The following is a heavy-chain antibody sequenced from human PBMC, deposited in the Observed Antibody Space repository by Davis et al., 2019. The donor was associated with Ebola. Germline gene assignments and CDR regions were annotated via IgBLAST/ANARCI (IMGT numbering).Heavy chain of an antibody. CDR3: ARDRVQEVIIYYYFAMDV. CDR2: IRSKANSYAT. J-gene: IGHJ6*02. Sequence: GGSLRLSCAASGFTFSGSAMHWVRQASGKGLEWVGRIRSKANSYATAYAASVKGRFTISRDDSKNTAYLQMNSLKTEDTAVYYCARDRVQEVIIYYYFAMDVWGQGTTVTVSS. V-gene: IGHV3-73*01. CDR1: GFTFSGSA. D-gene: IGHD3-10*01.